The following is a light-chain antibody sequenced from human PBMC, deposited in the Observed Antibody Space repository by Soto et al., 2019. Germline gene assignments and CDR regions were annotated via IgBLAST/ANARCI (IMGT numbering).Light chain of an antibody. J-gene: IGKJ3*01. V-gene: IGKV1-33*01. CDR1: QDIRTS. CDR3: QQYDNLPPFT. Sequence: DIQMTQSPSSLSASVGARVSITCQASQDIRTSLSWIQQKPGRAPKLLVYGASNLETGVPSRFRGSGSGSDFTFIISSLQPEDIATYYCQQYDNLPPFTFGPGTKVDIK. CDR2: GAS.